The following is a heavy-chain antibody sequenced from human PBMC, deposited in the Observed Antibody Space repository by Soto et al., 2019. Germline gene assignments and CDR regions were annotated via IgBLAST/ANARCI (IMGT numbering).Heavy chain of an antibody. CDR3: ARGSYYYGSGSYVDYYGMDV. CDR1: GGSISSGDYY. V-gene: IGHV4-30-4*01. CDR2: IYYSGST. D-gene: IGHD3-10*01. Sequence: QVQLQESGPGPVKPSQTLSLTCTVSGGSISSGDYYWSWIRQPPGKGLEWIGYIYYSGSTYYNPSLKSRVTISVDTSKNQFSLKLSSVTAADTAVYYCARGSYYYGSGSYVDYYGMDVWGQGTTVTVSS. J-gene: IGHJ6*02.